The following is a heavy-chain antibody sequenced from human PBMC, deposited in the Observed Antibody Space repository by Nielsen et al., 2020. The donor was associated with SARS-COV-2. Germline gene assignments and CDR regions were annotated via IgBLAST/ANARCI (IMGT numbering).Heavy chain of an antibody. D-gene: IGHD6-19*01. J-gene: IGHJ6*03. V-gene: IGHV1-18*04. Sequence: ASVKVSCKASGYTFTSYGISWVRQAPGQGLEWMGWISAYNGNTNYAQKLQGRVTMTTDTSTSTAYMELRSLRSDDTAVYYCARGGASSGWYFSSADYYYYMDVWGKGTTVTVSS. CDR1: GYTFTSYG. CDR3: ARGGASSGWYFSSADYYYYMDV. CDR2: ISAYNGNT.